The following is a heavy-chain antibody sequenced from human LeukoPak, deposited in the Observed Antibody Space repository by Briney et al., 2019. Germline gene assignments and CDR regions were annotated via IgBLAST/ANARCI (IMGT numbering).Heavy chain of an antibody. Sequence: GGSLRLSCAASGFIFGDFAMDCVRQAPGKGLEWISGIEGGGHSTHYADSVKGRFTISRNNPRSTLYLEMENLRVEDTAIDYCAQDTYGSPYSFDSWGHGTLVIVSS. D-gene: IGHD2-15*01. CDR1: GFIFGDFA. J-gene: IGHJ4*01. V-gene: IGHV3-23*01. CDR2: IEGGGHST. CDR3: AQDTYGSPYSFDS.